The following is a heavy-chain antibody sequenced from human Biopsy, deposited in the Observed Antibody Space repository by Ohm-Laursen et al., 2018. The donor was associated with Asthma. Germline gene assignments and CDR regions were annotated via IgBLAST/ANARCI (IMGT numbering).Heavy chain of an antibody. D-gene: IGHD2-2*01. Sequence: SVKVSCKSLGGTFNTYVIGWVRQTPGQGLEWMGGINSVFGTTTYPQKFQDRVTITADDSTSTVYMELSSLRSEDTAVYYCARKAGSCISRTCYSLDFRGQGTLVTVSS. CDR2: INSVFGTT. CDR1: GGTFNTYV. V-gene: IGHV1-69*13. CDR3: ARKAGSCISRTCYSLDF. J-gene: IGHJ4*02.